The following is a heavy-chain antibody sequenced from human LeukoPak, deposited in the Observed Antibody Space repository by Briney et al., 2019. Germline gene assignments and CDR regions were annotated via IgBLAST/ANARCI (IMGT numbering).Heavy chain of an antibody. CDR1: GFTLSTYT. CDR3: AREYSSSSGRAFDI. J-gene: IGHJ3*02. V-gene: IGHV3-48*02. CDR2: ISSSSSTI. D-gene: IGHD6-6*01. Sequence: GGSLRLSCAASGFTLSTYTMNWVRQAPGKGLQWFSYISSSSSTIYYADSVKGRFTISRDNAKNSLYLQMNSLRDEDTAVYYCAREYSSSSGRAFDIRGQGTMVTVSS.